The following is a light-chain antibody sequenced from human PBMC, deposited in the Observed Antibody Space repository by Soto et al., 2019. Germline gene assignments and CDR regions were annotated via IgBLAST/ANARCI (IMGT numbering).Light chain of an antibody. CDR1: QSVSSY. CDR3: QQYNNWPLT. CDR2: DAS. V-gene: IGKV3-15*01. J-gene: IGKJ4*01. Sequence: EIVLTQSPATLSLSPGERATLSCRASQSVSSYLAWYQQKPGQAPRLLIYDASTRATGIPARFSGSASGTEFTLTISSLQSEDFAIYYCQQYNNWPLTFGGGTKVDIK.